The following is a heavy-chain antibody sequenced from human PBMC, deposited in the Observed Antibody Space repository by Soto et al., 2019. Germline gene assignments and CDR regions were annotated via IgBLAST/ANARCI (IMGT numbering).Heavy chain of an antibody. Sequence: SVKVSCKASGGTFSSYTISWVRQAPGQGLEWMGRIIPILGIANYAQKFQGRVTITADKSTSTAYMELSSLRSEDTAVYYCARDIQIFGVVIKRGGDAFDIWGQGTMVTLSS. D-gene: IGHD3-3*01. CDR1: GGTFSSYT. J-gene: IGHJ3*02. V-gene: IGHV1-69*04. CDR3: ARDIQIFGVVIKRGGDAFDI. CDR2: IIPILGIA.